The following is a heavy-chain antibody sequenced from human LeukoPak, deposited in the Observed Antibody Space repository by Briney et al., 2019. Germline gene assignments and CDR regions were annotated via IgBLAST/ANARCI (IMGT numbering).Heavy chain of an antibody. CDR1: GYSFTSYW. Sequence: GESLKISCKGSGYSFTSYWIGWVRQTAGKGLEWMGIIYPGDSDTRYSPSFQGQVTISADKSISTAYLQWSSLKTSDTAMYYCARLRISMVRGVILPRDNWFDPWGQGTLVTVSS. V-gene: IGHV5-51*01. CDR3: ARLRISMVRGVILPRDNWFDP. D-gene: IGHD3-10*01. CDR2: IYPGDSDT. J-gene: IGHJ5*02.